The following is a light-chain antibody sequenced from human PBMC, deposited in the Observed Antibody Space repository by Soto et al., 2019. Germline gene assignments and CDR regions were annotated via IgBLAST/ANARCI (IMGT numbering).Light chain of an antibody. Sequence: EIVLTQSPGTLSLSQGERATLSCRASQSVSSNYLAWYQQKPGQAPRVLIYSASSRATGIPDRFSGSGSGTDFTLTISRLEPEDFAVYYCQQYGSSPTFGQGTKVDIK. J-gene: IGKJ1*01. CDR1: QSVSSNY. CDR3: QQYGSSPT. CDR2: SAS. V-gene: IGKV3-20*01.